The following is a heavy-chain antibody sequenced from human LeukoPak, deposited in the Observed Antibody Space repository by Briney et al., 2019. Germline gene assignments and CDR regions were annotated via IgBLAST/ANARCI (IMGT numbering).Heavy chain of an antibody. CDR3: AADSSGPYDY. D-gene: IGHD3-22*01. J-gene: IGHJ4*02. CDR1: GFTFSSYG. Sequence: PGGSLRLSCAASGFTFSSYGMHWVRQAPGKGLEWVAVVWYDGSNKYYADSVKGRFTISRDNSKNTLYLQMNSLRAEDTAVYYCAADSSGPYDYWGQGTLVTVSS. CDR2: VWYDGSNK. V-gene: IGHV3-33*01.